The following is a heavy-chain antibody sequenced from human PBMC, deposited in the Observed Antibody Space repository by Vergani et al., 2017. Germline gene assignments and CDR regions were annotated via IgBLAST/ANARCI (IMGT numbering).Heavy chain of an antibody. CDR3: AGDSHSWQRAYR. CDR1: GVYVTDYY. J-gene: IGHJ5*02. CDR2: LSCTGGATHT. V-gene: IGHV4-59*02. Sequence: QAQLLESGPELVKTSETLSITCHVFGVYVTDYYCNWIRPAPGKGVEWIVSLSCTGGATHTSHNPSLRSRVSISVDTSKNQFSLSLPSVTAADSAIYYCAGDSHSWQRAYRWGQGRLVAGSS. D-gene: IGHD6-13*01.